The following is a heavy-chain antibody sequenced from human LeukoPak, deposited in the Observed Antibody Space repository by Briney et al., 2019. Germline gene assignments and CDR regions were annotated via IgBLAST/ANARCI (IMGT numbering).Heavy chain of an antibody. J-gene: IGHJ4*02. D-gene: IGHD2-15*01. V-gene: IGHV4-59*08. CDR3: ARLYCSGGSCYFGY. Sequence: ASETLSLTCTVPGGSISSYYWSWIRQPPGKGLEWIWYIYHSGSTNYNPSLKSRVTISVDTSKNQFSLKLSSVTAADTAVYYCARLYCSGGSCYFGYWGQRTLVTVSS. CDR2: IYHSGST. CDR1: GGSISSYY.